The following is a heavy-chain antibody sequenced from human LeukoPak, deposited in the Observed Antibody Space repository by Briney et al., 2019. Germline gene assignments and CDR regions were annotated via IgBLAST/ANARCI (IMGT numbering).Heavy chain of an antibody. CDR3: ARVSRSRGWFDP. D-gene: IGHD6-13*01. J-gene: IGHJ5*02. CDR1: GGSISSFY. CDR2: IDISGST. Sequence: SETLSLTCIISGGSISSFYWSWIRQPAGEGLEWIGRIDISGSTNYNPSLRGRVTMSVDTSKNQFSLKLTSVTAADSAMYYCARVSRSRGWFDPWGQGTLVTVSS. V-gene: IGHV4-4*07.